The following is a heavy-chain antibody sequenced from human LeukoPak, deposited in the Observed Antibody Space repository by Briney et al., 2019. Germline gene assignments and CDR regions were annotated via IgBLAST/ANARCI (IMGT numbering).Heavy chain of an antibody. V-gene: IGHV4-59*01. CDR3: ALSDTAMVKGGFDY. J-gene: IGHJ4*02. CDR2: IYYSGST. Sequence: SETLSLTCTISGGSIRSYYWSWIRKPPGKGLEGMGYIYYSGSTNYNPSLKSRVTISVDTSKNQFSLRLSSVTAADTAVYYCALSDTAMVKGGFDYWGQGTLVTVSS. CDR1: GGSIRSYY. D-gene: IGHD5-18*01.